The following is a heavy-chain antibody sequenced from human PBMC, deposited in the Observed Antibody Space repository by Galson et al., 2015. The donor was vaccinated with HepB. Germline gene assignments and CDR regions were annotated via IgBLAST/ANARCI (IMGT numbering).Heavy chain of an antibody. J-gene: IGHJ6*02. D-gene: IGHD1-26*01. Sequence: SLRLSCAASGFTFSSYSMNWVRQAPGKGLEWVSYISSSSTIYYADSVTGRFTISRDNAKNSLYLQMNSLRAEDTAVYYCARRPRWELTYYYYYGMDVWGQGTTVTVSS. CDR1: GFTFSSYS. CDR2: ISSSSTI. CDR3: ARRPRWELTYYYYYGMDV. V-gene: IGHV3-48*04.